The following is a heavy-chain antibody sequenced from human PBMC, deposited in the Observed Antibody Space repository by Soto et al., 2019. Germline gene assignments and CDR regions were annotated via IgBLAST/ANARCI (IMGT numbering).Heavy chain of an antibody. CDR3: ALQVSGWYYFDY. Sequence: QITLKESGPTLVKPTQTLTLTCTFSGFSLSTSGVGVGWIRQPPGKALEWLALIYWNDDKRYSPSLKSRLTITKDTSKNQVVRTMTNMDPVDTATYYCALQVSGWYYFDYWGQGTLVTVSS. CDR2: IYWNDDK. V-gene: IGHV2-5*01. D-gene: IGHD6-19*01. J-gene: IGHJ4*02. CDR1: GFSLSTSGVG.